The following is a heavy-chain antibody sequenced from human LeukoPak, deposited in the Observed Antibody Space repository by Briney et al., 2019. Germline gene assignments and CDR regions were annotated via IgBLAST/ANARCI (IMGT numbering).Heavy chain of an antibody. CDR3: ATAPPGH. Sequence: GGSLRLSCAASGFSVSSSYMNWVRQAPGKGLEWVSVIYSGGSTYYADSVKGRFTISRDNSKNTVSLQMNSLRAEDTAVYYCATAPPGHWGQGTLVTVSS. D-gene: IGHD1-1*01. V-gene: IGHV3-66*01. CDR1: GFSVSSSY. CDR2: IYSGGST. J-gene: IGHJ4*02.